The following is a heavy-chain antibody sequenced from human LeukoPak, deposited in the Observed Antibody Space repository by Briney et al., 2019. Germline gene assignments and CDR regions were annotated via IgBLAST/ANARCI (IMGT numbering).Heavy chain of an antibody. CDR2: INPNSGGT. Sequence: ASVKVSCKASGYTFTDYYLHWVRQAPGQGLEWMGWINPNSGGTSYAQKFQGRVTMTRDTSITTAYMELSGLRSDDTAVYYCARDRGGNSYNYDMDVWGQGTTVIVSS. D-gene: IGHD3-16*01. CDR3: ARDRGGNSYNYDMDV. CDR1: GYTFTDYY. V-gene: IGHV1-2*02. J-gene: IGHJ6*02.